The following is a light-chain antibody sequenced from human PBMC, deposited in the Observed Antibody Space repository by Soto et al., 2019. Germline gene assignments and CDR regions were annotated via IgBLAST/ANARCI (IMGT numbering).Light chain of an antibody. CDR1: NSNIGSNT. J-gene: IGLJ2*01. V-gene: IGLV1-44*01. CDR3: ASWDDSLNGVA. Sequence: QSVLTQPPSASGTPGQRVTISCSGSNSNIGSNTVNWYQQLPGTAPRVLIYTNNQRPSGVPDRFSGSKSGTSASLAISGLQSEDEADYYCASWDDSLNGVAFGGATKLTVL. CDR2: TNN.